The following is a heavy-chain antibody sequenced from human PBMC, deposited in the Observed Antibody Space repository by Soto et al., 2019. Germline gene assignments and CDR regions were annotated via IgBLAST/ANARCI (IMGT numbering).Heavy chain of an antibody. CDR3: AKDLNQRGQYYYYGMDV. J-gene: IGHJ6*02. CDR1: GITFSRYW. D-gene: IGHD2-2*01. Sequence: GGSLRLSCAASGITFSRYWMSWVRQSPGKGLVWVSAISGSGGSTYYADSVKGRFTISRDNSKNTLYLQMNSLRAEDTAVYYCAKDLNQRGQYYYYGMDVWGQGTTVTVSS. V-gene: IGHV3-23*01. CDR2: ISGSGGST.